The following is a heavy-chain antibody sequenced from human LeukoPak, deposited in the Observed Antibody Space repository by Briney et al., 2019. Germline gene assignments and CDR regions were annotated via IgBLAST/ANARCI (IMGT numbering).Heavy chain of an antibody. CDR2: FYTSGST. CDR3: ARDREGRYSYGNFFDY. CDR1: GGSISSYS. J-gene: IGHJ4*02. D-gene: IGHD5-18*01. V-gene: IGHV4-4*07. Sequence: PSETLSLTCTVSGGSISSYSWSWIRQPAGKGLEWIGRFYTSGSTNYNPSLKSRVTMSVDTSKNQFSLKLRSVTAADTAVYYCARDREGRYSYGNFFDYWGQGTLVTVSS.